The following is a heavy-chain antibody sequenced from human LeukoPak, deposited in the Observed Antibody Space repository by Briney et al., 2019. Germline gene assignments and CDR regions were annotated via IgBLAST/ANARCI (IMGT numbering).Heavy chain of an antibody. CDR3: ATTDYDFWSGYHPEYFQH. Sequence: GESLKIPCKGSGYSFTSYWIGWVRQMPGKGLEWMGIIYPGDSDTRYSPSFRGQVTISADKSISTAYLQWSSLKASDTAMYYCATTDYDFWSGYHPEYFQHWGQGTLVTVSS. CDR1: GYSFTSYW. J-gene: IGHJ1*01. V-gene: IGHV5-51*01. D-gene: IGHD3-3*01. CDR2: IYPGDSDT.